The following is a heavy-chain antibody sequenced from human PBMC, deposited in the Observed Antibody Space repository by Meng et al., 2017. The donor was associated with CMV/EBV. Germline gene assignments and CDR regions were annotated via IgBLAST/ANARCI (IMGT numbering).Heavy chain of an antibody. D-gene: IGHD3-22*01. J-gene: IGHJ4*02. CDR3: ARLQDSSGYYRVVVTIDY. Sequence: GESLKISCAASGFTFSSYEMNWVRQAPGKGLEWVSYISSSGSTIYYADSVKGRFTISRDNAKNSLYLQMNSLRAEDTAVYYCARLQDSSGYYRVVVTIDYWARERWSPSPQ. CDR1: GFTFSSYE. CDR2: ISSSGSTI. V-gene: IGHV3-48*03.